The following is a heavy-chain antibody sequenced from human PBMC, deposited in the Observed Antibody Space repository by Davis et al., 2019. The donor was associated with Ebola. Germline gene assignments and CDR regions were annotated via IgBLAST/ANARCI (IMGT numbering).Heavy chain of an antibody. CDR1: GFTFSSYA. D-gene: IGHD2-21*01. V-gene: IGHV3-30-3*01. J-gene: IGHJ6*02. CDR3: ARVRGLDV. CDR2: MSYDGTNK. Sequence: PGGSLRLSCADSGFTFSSYAMHWVRQAPGKGLEWMAVMSYDGTNKYYADSVKGRFTISRDNFKNTLYLQMNSLRVEDTAVYYCARVRGLDVWGQGTTVTVSS.